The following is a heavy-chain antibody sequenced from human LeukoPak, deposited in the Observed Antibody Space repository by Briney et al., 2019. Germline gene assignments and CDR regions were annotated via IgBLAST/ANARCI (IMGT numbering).Heavy chain of an antibody. CDR1: GYTFTGYY. CDR2: INPNSGGT. Sequence: ASVKVSCKASGYTFTGYYMHWVRQAPGQGLEWMGWINPNSGGTNYAQKFQGRATMTRDTSTSTAYMELSRLRSDDTAVYYCARDRRYYDSSGYGYWGQGTLVTVSS. CDR3: ARDRRYYDSSGYGY. D-gene: IGHD3-22*01. J-gene: IGHJ4*02. V-gene: IGHV1-2*02.